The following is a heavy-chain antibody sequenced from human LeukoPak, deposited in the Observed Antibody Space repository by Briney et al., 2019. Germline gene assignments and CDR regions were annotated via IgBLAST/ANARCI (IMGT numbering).Heavy chain of an antibody. Sequence: GGSLRLSCAASGFTFSRFAMSWVRQAPGKGLEWVSAISGSGGSTYYAGSVKGRFTISRDNSKNTLYLQMNSLRAEDTAVYYCAKAGARLGELLYLNPDYWGQGTLVTVSS. J-gene: IGHJ4*02. CDR2: ISGSGGST. CDR3: AKAGARLGELLYLNPDY. CDR1: GFTFSRFA. D-gene: IGHD3-10*01. V-gene: IGHV3-23*01.